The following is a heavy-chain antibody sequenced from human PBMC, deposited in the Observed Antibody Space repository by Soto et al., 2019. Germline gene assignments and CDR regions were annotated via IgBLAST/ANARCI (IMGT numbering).Heavy chain of an antibody. V-gene: IGHV1-18*01. CDR1: GYTFTSYG. J-gene: IGHJ5*02. CDR2: ISAYNGNT. Sequence: QVQLVQSGAEVKKPGASVKVSCKASGYTFTSYGISWVRQAPGQGLEWMGWISAYNGNTNYAQKLQGRVTMTTDTSTSTAYMELRSLRSEDTAVYYCARGYCSGGSCYYNWFDPWGQGTLVTVSS. D-gene: IGHD2-15*01. CDR3: ARGYCSGGSCYYNWFDP.